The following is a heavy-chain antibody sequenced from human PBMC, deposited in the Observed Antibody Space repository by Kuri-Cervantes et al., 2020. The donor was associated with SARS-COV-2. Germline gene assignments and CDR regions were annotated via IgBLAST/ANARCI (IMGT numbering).Heavy chain of an antibody. D-gene: IGHD2-15*01. J-gene: IGHJ4*02. CDR1: GFTFSSYA. CDR3: AGKRGTDIVVVVNSYFDY. V-gene: IGHV3-33*01. CDR2: IWYDGSNK. Sequence: LSLTCAASGFTFSSYAMHWVRQAPGKGLEWVAVIWYDGSNKYHADSVKGRFTISRDNSKNTLYLQMNSLRAEDTAVYYCAGKRGTDIVVVVNSYFDYWGQGTLVTVSS.